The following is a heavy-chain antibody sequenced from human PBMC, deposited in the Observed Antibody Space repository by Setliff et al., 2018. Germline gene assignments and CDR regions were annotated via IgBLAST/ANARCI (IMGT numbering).Heavy chain of an antibody. V-gene: IGHV4-34*01. J-gene: IGHJ4*02. CDR1: GGSFSGYY. Sequence: SETQSLTCAVYGGSFSGYYWSWIRQPPGKGLEWIGEINHSGSTNYNPSLKSRVTISVDTSKNQLSLKLSSVTAADTAVYYCARGVPYYNFWSGYYGPLHYFDYWGQGTLVTSPQ. CDR2: INHSGST. D-gene: IGHD3-3*01. CDR3: ARGVPYYNFWSGYYGPLHYFDY.